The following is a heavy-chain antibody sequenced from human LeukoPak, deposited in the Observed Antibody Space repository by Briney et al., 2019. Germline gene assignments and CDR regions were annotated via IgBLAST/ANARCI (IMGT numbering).Heavy chain of an antibody. CDR1: GFTFSSYW. J-gene: IGHJ5*02. CDR3: ARGYGDRLDCFDP. Sequence: PGGFLRLSCAASGFTFSSYWMSWVRQAPGKGLEWVATIKQDGSQKEYADSVKGRFTISRDNSKNTLYLQMNSLRAEDTAVYYCARGYGDRLDCFDPWGQGTLVTVSS. D-gene: IGHD4-17*01. V-gene: IGHV3-7*02. CDR2: IKQDGSQK.